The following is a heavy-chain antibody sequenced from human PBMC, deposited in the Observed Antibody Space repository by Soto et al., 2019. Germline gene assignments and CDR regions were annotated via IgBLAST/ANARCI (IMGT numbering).Heavy chain of an antibody. J-gene: IGHJ6*02. Sequence: GESLKISCKGSGCSFTSYWIGWVRQMPGKGLEWMGIIYPGDSDTRYSPSFQGQVTISAEKSSSTAYLPRRRLKASDSAMYYCAKHNGVATAYYGMDVWGQGATVTVYS. CDR1: GCSFTSYW. D-gene: IGHD6-13*01. V-gene: IGHV5-51*01. CDR2: IYPGDSDT. CDR3: AKHNGVATAYYGMDV.